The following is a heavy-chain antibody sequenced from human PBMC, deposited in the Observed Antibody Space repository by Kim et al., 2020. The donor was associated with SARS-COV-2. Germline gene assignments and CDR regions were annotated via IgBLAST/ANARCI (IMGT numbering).Heavy chain of an antibody. CDR2: NK. V-gene: IGHV3-30*02. J-gene: IGHJ4*02. D-gene: IGHD3-10*01. CDR3: AKDIRSLPHY. Sequence: NKTYADSVKGRFTISRDNSKNTLYLQMNSLRAEDTAVYYCAKDIRSLPHYWGQGTLVTVSS.